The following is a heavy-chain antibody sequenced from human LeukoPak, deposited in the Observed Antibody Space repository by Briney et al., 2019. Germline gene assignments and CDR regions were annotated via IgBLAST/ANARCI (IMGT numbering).Heavy chain of an antibody. CDR2: INHSGST. J-gene: IGHJ6*03. CDR3: ARGRDSYGNPYCNYYYYMDV. D-gene: IGHD5-18*01. Sequence: PSETLSLTCAVYGGSFSGYYWSWIRQPPGKGLEWIGEINHSGSTNYNPSLKSRVTISVDTSKNQFSLKLSSVTAADTAVYYCARGRDSYGNPYCNYYYYMDVWGKGTTVTVSS. V-gene: IGHV4-34*01. CDR1: GGSFSGYY.